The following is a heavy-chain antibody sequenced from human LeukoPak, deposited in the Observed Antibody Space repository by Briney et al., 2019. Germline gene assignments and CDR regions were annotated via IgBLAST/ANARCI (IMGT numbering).Heavy chain of an antibody. V-gene: IGHV3-30*18. CDR3: AKDLFLVGVQETKEKGGSGLESYYYYGMDV. J-gene: IGHJ6*02. CDR1: GFTFSSYG. D-gene: IGHD6-19*01. Sequence: GGSLRLSCAASGFTFSSYGMHWVRQAPGKGLEWVAVISYDGSNKYYADSVKGRFTISRDNSKNTLYLQMNSLRAEDTAVYYCAKDLFLVGVQETKEKGGSGLESYYYYGMDVWGQGTTVTVSS. CDR2: ISYDGSNK.